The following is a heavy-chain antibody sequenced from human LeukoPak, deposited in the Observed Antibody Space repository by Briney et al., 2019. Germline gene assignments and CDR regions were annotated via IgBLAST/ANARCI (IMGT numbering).Heavy chain of an antibody. V-gene: IGHV4-34*01. D-gene: IGHD2-2*01. Sequence: PSETLSLTCAVYGGSFSGYYWSWIRQPPGKGLEWIGEINHSGSTNYNPSLKSRVTISVDTSKNQFSLKLSSVTAADTAVYYCARRLGQLLYWFDPWGQGTLVTVSS. CDR3: ARRLGQLLYWFDP. J-gene: IGHJ5*02. CDR2: INHSGST. CDR1: GGSFSGYY.